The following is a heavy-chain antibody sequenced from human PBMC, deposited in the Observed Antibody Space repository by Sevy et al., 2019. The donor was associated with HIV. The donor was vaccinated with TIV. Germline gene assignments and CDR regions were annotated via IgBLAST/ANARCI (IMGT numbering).Heavy chain of an antibody. CDR1: GYIFTSYD. V-gene: IGHV1-8*01. J-gene: IGHJ4*01. CDR3: ARSGDSSGLKTYFDY. D-gene: IGHD3-22*01. Sequence: ASVKVSCKASGYIFTSYDINWVRQATGQGLEWMGWMNPNTDNTGYAQKFQGRVTMTRNTSISTAYMELSSLRSEDTAVYYCARSGDSSGLKTYFDYWGHGTLVTVSS. CDR2: MNPNTDNT.